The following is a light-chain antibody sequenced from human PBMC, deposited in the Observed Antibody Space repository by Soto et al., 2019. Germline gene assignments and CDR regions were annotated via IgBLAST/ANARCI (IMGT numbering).Light chain of an antibody. J-gene: IGKJ4*01. V-gene: IGKV1-27*01. Sequence: DIQMTQAPSSLSASVGDRVTITCRAGQDINICLAWYQQKPGKVPKLLISAASTLQSGVPSRFSGSGSGTDFTLTISSLQPEDVATYYCQEYDGAPLTFGGGTKVEIK. CDR1: QDINIC. CDR3: QEYDGAPLT. CDR2: AAS.